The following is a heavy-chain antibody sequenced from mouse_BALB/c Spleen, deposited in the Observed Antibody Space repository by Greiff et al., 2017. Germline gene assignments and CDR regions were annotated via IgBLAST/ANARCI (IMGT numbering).Heavy chain of an antibody. CDR3: ARYSGDDYDGWFAY. CDR1: GDSITSGY. CDR2: ISYSGST. V-gene: IGHV3-8*02. J-gene: IGHJ3*01. D-gene: IGHD2-4*01. Sequence: EVQLVESGPSLVKPSQTLSLTCSVTGDSITSGYWNWIRKFPGNKLEYMGYISYSGSTYYTPSLKSRISITRDTSKNQYYLQLNSVTTEDTATYYCARYSGDDYDGWFAYWGQGTLVTVSA.